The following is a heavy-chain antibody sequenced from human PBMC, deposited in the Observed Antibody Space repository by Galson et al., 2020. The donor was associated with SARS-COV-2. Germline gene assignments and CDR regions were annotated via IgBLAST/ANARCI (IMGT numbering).Heavy chain of an antibody. CDR3: ARQGVNMIVLVTGPGWYCDR. CDR1: GYSVSTTNS. CDR2: VYLSGTT. V-gene: IGHV4-38-2*01. J-gene: IGHJ2*01. Sequence: SETLSLTCPVSGYSVSTTNSWGWGRQPPGRGREWSGSVYLSGTTYYNPSLTRLLTLSVDTSKNPVSLRLASVPAADTALYYCARQGVNMIVLVTGPGWYCDRWGRGTLFTFSS. D-gene: IGHD3-22*01.